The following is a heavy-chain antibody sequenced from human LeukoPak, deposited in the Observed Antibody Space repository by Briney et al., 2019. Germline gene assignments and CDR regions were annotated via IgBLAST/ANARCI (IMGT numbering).Heavy chain of an antibody. V-gene: IGHV3-74*01. D-gene: IGHD3-22*01. CDR1: GFTFGKYW. Sequence: GGSLRLSCAASGFTFGKYWMHWVRQAPGKGLVWVSYINSGGGHIDYADSVKGRFTISRDNSKNTLYLQMNSLRAEDTAVYYCGRSDPDSSGCFDYWGQGTLVTVSS. J-gene: IGHJ4*02. CDR3: GRSDPDSSGCFDY. CDR2: INSGGGHI.